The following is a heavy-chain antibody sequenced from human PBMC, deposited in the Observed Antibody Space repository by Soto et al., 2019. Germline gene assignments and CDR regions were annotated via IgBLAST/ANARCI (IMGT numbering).Heavy chain of an antibody. CDR2: ISAYNGNT. Sequence: ASVKVSCKASGYTFTSYGISWVRQAPGQGLEWMGWISAYNGNTNYAQKLQGRVTMTPDTSTSTAYMELRSLRSDDTAVYYCARNYYGSGSYSKAFDYWGQGTLVTVSS. J-gene: IGHJ4*02. V-gene: IGHV1-18*01. CDR1: GYTFTSYG. D-gene: IGHD3-10*01. CDR3: ARNYYGSGSYSKAFDY.